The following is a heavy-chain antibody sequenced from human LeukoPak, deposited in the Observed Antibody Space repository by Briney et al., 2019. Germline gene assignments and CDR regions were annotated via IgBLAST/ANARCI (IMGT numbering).Heavy chain of an antibody. CDR2: ISGSGGST. CDR3: AKEGVDYYDSSGYYYFDY. CDR1: GFTFSSYA. D-gene: IGHD3-22*01. V-gene: IGHV3-23*01. J-gene: IGHJ4*02. Sequence: PGGSLRLSCAASGFTFSSYAMSWARQAPGKGREWVSPISGSGGSTYYADSVKGRFTISRDNSKNTLYLQMNSLRAEDTAVYYCAKEGVDYYDSSGYYYFDYWGRGTLVTVSS.